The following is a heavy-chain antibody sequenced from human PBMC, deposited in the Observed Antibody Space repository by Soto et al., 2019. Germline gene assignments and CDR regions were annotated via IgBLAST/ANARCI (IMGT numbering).Heavy chain of an antibody. V-gene: IGHV3-11*04. CDR2: ISGSSDTI. D-gene: IGHD2-15*01. CDR1: GFTFSDHY. J-gene: IGHJ6*02. CDR3: ARCSGNSCYSYGVDV. Sequence: QVQLVESGGGLVMPGESLRLSCAASGFTFSDHYMSWIRQAPGKGLEWVSYISGSSDTIYYADSVKGRFTISRDNAKNSLYLQMNSLRDEDTAIYYCARCSGNSCYSYGVDVWGQGATVAVSS.